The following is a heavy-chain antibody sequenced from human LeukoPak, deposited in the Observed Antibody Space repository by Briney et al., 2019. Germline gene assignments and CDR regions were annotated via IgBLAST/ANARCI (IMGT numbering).Heavy chain of an antibody. Sequence: GGSPRLSCAASGFTFSSYSMNWVRQAPGKGLEWVSSISSSSSYIYYADSVKGRFTISRDNAKNSLYLQMNSLRAEDTAVYYCAREKGYYYDSSGPFDYWGQGTLVTVSS. V-gene: IGHV3-21*01. CDR1: GFTFSSYS. CDR2: ISSSSSYI. CDR3: AREKGYYYDSSGPFDY. D-gene: IGHD3-22*01. J-gene: IGHJ4*02.